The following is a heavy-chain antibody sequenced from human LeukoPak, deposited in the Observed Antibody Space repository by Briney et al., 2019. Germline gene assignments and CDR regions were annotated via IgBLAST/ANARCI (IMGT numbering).Heavy chain of an antibody. V-gene: IGHV3-74*01. J-gene: IGHJ4*02. CDR3: AREGYSSGYIDY. CDR2: INSDGSST. CDR1: GFTFSSYW. Sequence: GGSLRLSCAASGFTFSSYWMHWVRQDPGKGLVWVSRINSDGSSTSYADSVKGRFTISRDNAKNTLYLQMNSLRAEDTAVYYCAREGYSSGYIDYWGQGTLVTVSS. D-gene: IGHD3-22*01.